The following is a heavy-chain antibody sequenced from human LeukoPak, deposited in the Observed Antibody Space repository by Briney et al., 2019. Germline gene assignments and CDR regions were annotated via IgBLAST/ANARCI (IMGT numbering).Heavy chain of an antibody. D-gene: IGHD2-2*01. CDR2: IREDGSEK. CDR1: GFTFSNYW. CDR3: ARDRLGLISEPHCSSTSCYDGMDV. J-gene: IGHJ6*02. Sequence: PGGSLRLSCAASGFTFSNYWMSWVRQAPGKGLEWVANIREDGSEKYYVDSVKGRFTISRDNAKNSLYLQMNSLRAEDTAVYYCARDRLGLISEPHCSSTSCYDGMDVWGQGTTVTVSS. V-gene: IGHV3-7*01.